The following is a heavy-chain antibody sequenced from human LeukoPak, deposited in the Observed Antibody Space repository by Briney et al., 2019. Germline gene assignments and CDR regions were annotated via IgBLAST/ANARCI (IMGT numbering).Heavy chain of an antibody. CDR3: ARPIVVSRKDWFDP. CDR1: GFTFSNYW. D-gene: IGHD3-22*01. V-gene: IGHV3-7*01. J-gene: IGHJ5*02. CDR2: IKQDGSEK. Sequence: GGSLRLSCAASGFTFSNYWMTWVRQAPGKGLEWVANIKQDGSEKYYVDSVKGRFTISRDNAKSSLYLQMNSLRAEDTAVYYCARPIVVSRKDWFDPWGQGTLVTVSS.